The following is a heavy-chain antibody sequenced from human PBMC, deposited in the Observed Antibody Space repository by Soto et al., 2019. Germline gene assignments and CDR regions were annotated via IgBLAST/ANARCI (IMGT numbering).Heavy chain of an antibody. CDR1: GGSLKSGGYY. CDR3: ARAMGIAGTTDY. CDR2: IYYTGRT. V-gene: IGHV4-31*02. J-gene: IGHJ4*02. Sequence: PSETLSLTCTVSGGSLKSGGYYWSWIRQHPGRGLEWIGYIYYTGRTYYNPSLESRVTFSVDTSKNQFSLKLSSVTAADTAVYYCARAMGIAGTTDYWGQGTLVTVS. D-gene: IGHD6-13*01.